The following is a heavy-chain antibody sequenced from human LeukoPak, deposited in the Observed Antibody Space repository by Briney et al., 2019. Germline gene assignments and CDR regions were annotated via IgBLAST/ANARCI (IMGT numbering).Heavy chain of an antibody. D-gene: IGHD3-22*01. CDR3: AKYYHSNGYSDWFDP. Sequence: SETLSLTCAVGGGFLSGYGWGWIRQPPGGGRGWGGEINYGGRTKYNPSLKRRVTMSVDTSRNQFSLTLSSVTAADTPVYYCAKYYHSNGYSDWFDPWGQGTLVTVSS. CDR1: GGFLSGYG. V-gene: IGHV4-34*01. CDR2: INYGGRT. J-gene: IGHJ5*02.